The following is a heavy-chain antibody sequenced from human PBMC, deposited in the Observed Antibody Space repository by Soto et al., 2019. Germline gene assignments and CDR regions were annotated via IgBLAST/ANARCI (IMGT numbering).Heavy chain of an antibody. D-gene: IGHD5-12*01. V-gene: IGHV4-30-2*06. Sequence: SETLSLACTDSGGSMSYGVFSGSWIRHSPGKGLEWIGYISRLDNPYFHPSFKSRVTMSIDRSRNQFYLNLSSMTAADRAVYYCARGAGYDPFDYWGQGVLVTVSS. CDR2: ISRLDNP. CDR3: ARGAGYDPFDY. CDR1: GGSMSYGVFS. J-gene: IGHJ4*02.